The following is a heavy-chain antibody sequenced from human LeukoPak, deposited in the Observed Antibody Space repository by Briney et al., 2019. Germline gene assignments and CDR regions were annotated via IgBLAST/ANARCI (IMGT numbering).Heavy chain of an antibody. CDR1: GYSFTSYW. CDR2: MFPGDSDT. D-gene: IGHD3-22*01. CDR3: ARPRMNYYDSSGPNDLYYFDY. J-gene: IGHJ4*02. V-gene: IGHV5-51*01. Sequence: GESLKISCKGSGYSFTSYWIGWVRQMPGKGLEWVAMMFPGDSDTRYSPSFQGQVTMSADKSISTAYLQWSSLKASDTAMYYCARPRMNYYDSSGPNDLYYFDYWGQGTLVTVSS.